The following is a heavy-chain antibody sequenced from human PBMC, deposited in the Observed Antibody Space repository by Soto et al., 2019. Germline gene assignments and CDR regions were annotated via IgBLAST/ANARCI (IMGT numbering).Heavy chain of an antibody. D-gene: IGHD3-9*01. V-gene: IGHV3-13*01. CDR2: IGTAGDT. J-gene: IGHJ5*02. Sequence: PGGSLRLSCAASGFTFSSYDMHWVRQATGKGLEWVSAIGTAGDTYYPGSVKGRFTISRETAKNSLYLQMNSLRAEDTAVYYCALTRPGGGTFDPWGQGTLVTVSS. CDR1: GFTFSSYD. CDR3: ALTRPGGGTFDP.